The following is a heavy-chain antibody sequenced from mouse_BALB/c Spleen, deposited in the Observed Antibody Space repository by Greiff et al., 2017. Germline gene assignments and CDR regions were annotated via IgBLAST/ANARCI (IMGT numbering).Heavy chain of an antibody. CDR3: ARGVGGGAMDY. D-gene: IGHD1-1*01. CDR1: GFTFSSYA. J-gene: IGHJ4*01. V-gene: IGHV5-6-5*01. Sequence: EVKVVESGGGLVKPGGSLKLSCAASGFTFSSYAMSWVRQTPEKRLEWVASISSGGSTYYPDSVKGRFTISRDNARNILYLQMSSLRSEDTAMYYGARGVGGGAMDYWGQGTSVTVSS. CDR2: ISSGGST.